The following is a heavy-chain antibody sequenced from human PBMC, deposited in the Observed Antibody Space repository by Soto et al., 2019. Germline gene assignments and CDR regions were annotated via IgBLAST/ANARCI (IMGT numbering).Heavy chain of an antibody. CDR2: INHSGST. Sequence: QVQLQQWGAGLLKPSETLSLTCAVYGGSFSGYYWSWIRQPPGKGLEWIREINHSGSTNYNPSLKSRVTISVDTSKNQFSLKLSSVTAADTAVYYCARNRNPMVRGVIIGSYYFDYWGQGTLVTVSS. CDR1: GGSFSGYY. V-gene: IGHV4-34*01. J-gene: IGHJ4*02. CDR3: ARNRNPMVRGVIIGSYYFDY. D-gene: IGHD3-10*01.